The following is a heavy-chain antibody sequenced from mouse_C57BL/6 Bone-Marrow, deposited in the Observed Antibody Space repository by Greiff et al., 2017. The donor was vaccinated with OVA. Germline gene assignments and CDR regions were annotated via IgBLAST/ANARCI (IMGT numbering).Heavy chain of an antibody. CDR3: ARLGLYDGDY. CDR2: IDPSDSET. V-gene: IGHV1-52*01. J-gene: IGHJ2*01. CDR1: GEKGNREW. Sequence: QVQLQQPGAELVRPGSSVKLSGKASGEKGNREWRKGGKQRHRQGGEGIGNIDPSDSETHYNQKFKDKATLTVDKSSSTAYMQLSSLTSEDSAVYYCARLGLYDGDYWGQGTTLTVSS. D-gene: IGHD2-3*01.